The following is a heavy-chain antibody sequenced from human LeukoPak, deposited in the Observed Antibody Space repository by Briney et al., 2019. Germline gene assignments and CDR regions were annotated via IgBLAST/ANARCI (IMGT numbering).Heavy chain of an antibody. CDR3: ARRLNGYNSGYDY. CDR1: GFAFSSYA. Sequence: GRSLRLSCAASGFAFSSYAMHWVPQAPGKGLEYVSAISSTGGSTYYANSVKGRFTISGDNSKNTLYLQMDSVRVEDMAVYYCARRLNGYNSGYDYWGQGTLVTVSS. V-gene: IGHV3-64*01. CDR2: ISSTGGST. J-gene: IGHJ4*02. D-gene: IGHD6-19*01.